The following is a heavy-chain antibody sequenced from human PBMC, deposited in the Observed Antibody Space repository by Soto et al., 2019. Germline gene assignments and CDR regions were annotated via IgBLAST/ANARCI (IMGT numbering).Heavy chain of an antibody. CDR1: GFTFRNYW. CDR3: TRPSGYSDPFEY. D-gene: IGHD5-12*01. V-gene: IGHV3-74*01. Sequence: GGSLRLSCAASGFTFRNYWMHWVRQAPGKGLVWVSRIDSDGGSTSHADSVKGRFTISRDNAKSTLYLQMNSLRAEDTAVYYCTRPSGYSDPFEYWGQGTLVTVSS. CDR2: IDSDGGST. J-gene: IGHJ4*02.